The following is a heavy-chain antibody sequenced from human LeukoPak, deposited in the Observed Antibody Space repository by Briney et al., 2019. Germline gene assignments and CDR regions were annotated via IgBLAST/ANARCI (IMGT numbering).Heavy chain of an antibody. D-gene: IGHD2-21*01. CDR2: VNPNSGGT. Sequence: ASVKVSCKTSGYSFTDYYMHWVRQAPGQGLEWMGWVNPNSGGTSSAQKFQGRVTMTRDTSITTVYMEVNWLTSDDTAIYYCARADRLHGGPYLIGPWGQGTLVTVSS. CDR3: ARADRLHGGPYLIGP. J-gene: IGHJ5*02. V-gene: IGHV1-2*02. CDR1: GYSFTDYY.